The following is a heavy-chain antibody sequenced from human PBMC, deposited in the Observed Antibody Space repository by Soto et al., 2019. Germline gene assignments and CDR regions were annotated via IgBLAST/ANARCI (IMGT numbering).Heavy chain of an antibody. J-gene: IGHJ4*02. Sequence: GEYLKIYCKGSGYTITRYWISWLRQMPGKGLEWMGRIDPSDSYTNYSPSFQGHVTISADKSISIAYLQMNSLRTEDTALYYCTRASSLDFDFWGQGTLVTVSS. CDR2: IDPSDSYT. CDR3: TRASSLDFDF. V-gene: IGHV5-10-1*01. CDR1: GYTITRYW. D-gene: IGHD3-16*01.